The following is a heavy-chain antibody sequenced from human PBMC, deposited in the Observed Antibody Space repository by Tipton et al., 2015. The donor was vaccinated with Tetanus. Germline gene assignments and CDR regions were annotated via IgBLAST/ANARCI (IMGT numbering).Heavy chain of an antibody. J-gene: IGHJ5*02. V-gene: IGHV3-30*18. D-gene: IGHD6-13*01. CDR2: ISYDGTHK. CDR1: EFTFGRFG. Sequence: SLRLSCAASEFTFGRFGMHWVRQAPGKGLQWVAGISYDGTHKYYRDSVKGRFTISRDNPKNMLYLQMNSLRAEDTAVYYCAKDRAAGGPGASWGQGTLVTVSS. CDR3: AKDRAAGGPGAS.